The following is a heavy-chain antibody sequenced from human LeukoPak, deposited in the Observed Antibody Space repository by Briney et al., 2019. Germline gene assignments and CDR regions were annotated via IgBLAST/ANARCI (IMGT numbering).Heavy chain of an antibody. CDR2: INHSGST. J-gene: IGHJ4*02. CDR3: ARGLRYARS. CDR1: GGSFSGYY. Sequence: SETLSLTCAVYGGSFSGYYWSWIRQPPGKGLEWIGEINHSGSTNYNPSLKSRVTISVDTSKNQFSLKLSSGTAADTAVYYCARGLRYARSWGQGTLVTVSS. V-gene: IGHV4-34*01. D-gene: IGHD3-9*01.